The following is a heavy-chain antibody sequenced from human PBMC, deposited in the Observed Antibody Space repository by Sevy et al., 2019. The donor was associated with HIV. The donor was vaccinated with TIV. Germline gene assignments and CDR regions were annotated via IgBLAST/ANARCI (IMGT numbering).Heavy chain of an antibody. CDR1: GFTFSNYE. CDR3: ARDLPPSATTVAHFDY. CDR2: ITNSGSTI. D-gene: IGHD4-17*01. J-gene: IGHJ4*02. V-gene: IGHV3-48*03. Sequence: GGSLRLSCTASGFTFSNYEMNWVRQAPGKGLEWVSYITNSGSTIYYSDSVRVRFTVSRDNAKNSLYLQMNSLRAEDTAVYYCARDLPPSATTVAHFDYWGRGTLVTVSS.